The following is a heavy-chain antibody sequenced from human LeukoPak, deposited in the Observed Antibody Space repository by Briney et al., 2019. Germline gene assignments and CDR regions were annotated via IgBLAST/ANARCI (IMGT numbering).Heavy chain of an antibody. CDR1: GYTFTSYG. Sequence: GASVKVSCKASGYTFTSYGISWVRQAPGQGLEWMGWISAYSGNTNYAQKLQGRVTMTTDTSTSTAYMELRSLRSDDTAVYYCARDTLILVRGVSPSGYWGQGTLVTVSS. J-gene: IGHJ4*02. CDR2: ISAYSGNT. CDR3: ARDTLILVRGVSPSGY. D-gene: IGHD3-10*01. V-gene: IGHV1-18*01.